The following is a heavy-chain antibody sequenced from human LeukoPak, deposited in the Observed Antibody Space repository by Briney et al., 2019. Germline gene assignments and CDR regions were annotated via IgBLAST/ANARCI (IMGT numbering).Heavy chain of an antibody. CDR3: AKSLHQRGSYSIDY. D-gene: IGHD1-26*01. V-gene: IGHV3-30*18. J-gene: IGHJ4*02. CDR2: ISYDGSNK. Sequence: GGALRLSCAASGFTFSSYGMRWFRQAPGKGLEWVAFISYDGSNKYYADSVKGRFTISRDNSKNTLYLQMNSLRAEDTAVYYCAKSLHQRGSYSIDYWGQGTLVTASS. CDR1: GFTFSSYG.